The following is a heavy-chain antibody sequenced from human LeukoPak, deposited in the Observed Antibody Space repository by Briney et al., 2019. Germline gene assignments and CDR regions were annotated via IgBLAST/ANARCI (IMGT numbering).Heavy chain of an antibody. J-gene: IGHJ4*02. CDR2: IIPILGIA. CDR3: ARDLRPYYDFWSGYPFDY. D-gene: IGHD3-3*01. V-gene: IGHV1-69*04. Sequence: ASVKVSCKASGGTFSSYAISWVRQAPGQGLEWMGRIIPILGIANYAQKFQGRVTITADKSTSTAYMELSSLRSDDTAVYYCARDLRPYYDFWSGYPFDYWGQGTLVTVSS. CDR1: GGTFSSYA.